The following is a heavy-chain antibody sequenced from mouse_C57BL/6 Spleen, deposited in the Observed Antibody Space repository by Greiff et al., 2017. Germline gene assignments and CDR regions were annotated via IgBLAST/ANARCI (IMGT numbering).Heavy chain of an antibody. CDR1: GYSITSDY. D-gene: IGHD2-3*01. Sequence: DVMLVESGPGLAKPSQTLSLTCSVTGYSITSDYWNWIRKFPGNKLEYMGYISYSGSTYYNPSLKSRISITRDTSKNQYYLQLNSVTTEDTATYYCARSLYDGYFLYYFDYWGQGTTLTVSS. J-gene: IGHJ2*01. CDR2: ISYSGST. CDR3: ARSLYDGYFLYYFDY. V-gene: IGHV3-8*01.